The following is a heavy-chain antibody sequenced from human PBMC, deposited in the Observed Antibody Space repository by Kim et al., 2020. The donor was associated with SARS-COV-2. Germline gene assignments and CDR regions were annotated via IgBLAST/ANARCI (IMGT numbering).Heavy chain of an antibody. CDR3: ASLIVVVTAIGSRDAFDI. Sequence: GGSLRLSCAASGFTVSSNYMSWVRQAPGKGLEWVSVIYSGGSTYYADSVKGRFTISRDNSKNTLYLQMNSLRAEETAVYYCASLIVVVTAIGSRDAFDIWGQGTMVTVSS. CDR1: GFTVSSNY. CDR2: IYSGGST. D-gene: IGHD2-21*02. J-gene: IGHJ3*02. V-gene: IGHV3-53*01.